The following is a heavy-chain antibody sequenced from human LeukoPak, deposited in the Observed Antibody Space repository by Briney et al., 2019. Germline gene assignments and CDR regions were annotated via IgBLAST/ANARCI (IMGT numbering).Heavy chain of an antibody. CDR2: ISGSGAST. Sequence: GGSLRLSCAASGFTFSSYGMSWVRQAPGKGLEWVSTISGSGASTYYADSVKGRFTISRDNAKNTLYLQMNALRAEDTAVYHRAKGGTTEWYYYMDVWGKGTTVTVSS. CDR1: GFTFSSYG. J-gene: IGHJ6*03. CDR3: AKGGTTEWYYYMDV. V-gene: IGHV3-23*01. D-gene: IGHD2-15*01.